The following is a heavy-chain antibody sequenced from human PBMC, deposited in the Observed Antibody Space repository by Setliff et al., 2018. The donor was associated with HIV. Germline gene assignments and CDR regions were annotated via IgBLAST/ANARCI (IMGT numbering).Heavy chain of an antibody. CDR2: IYFNGIT. CDR3: VTVVQDDLGVALFDY. J-gene: IGHJ4*02. CDR1: GASIRSGGYY. V-gene: IGHV4-39*01. Sequence: SETLSLTCTVSGASIRSGGYYWSWIRQSPGKGLEWIGSIYFNGITHDNPSLKSRVTTSVDTSKNQFSLKLSSVTAADTAIYYCVTVVQDDLGVALFDYWGQGTLVTVSS. D-gene: IGHD3-3*01.